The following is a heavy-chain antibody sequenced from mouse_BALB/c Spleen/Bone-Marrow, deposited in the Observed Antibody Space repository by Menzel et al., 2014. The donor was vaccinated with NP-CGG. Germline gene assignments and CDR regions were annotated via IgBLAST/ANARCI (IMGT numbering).Heavy chain of an antibody. Sequence: VQLQQSGAEPVKPGASVKLSCTASGFNIRDTYMHWVKQRPEQGLEWIGRIDPANGNTKYDPKFQGKATITADTSSNTAYLQLSSLTSEGTAVYYCASYDYGYYFDYWGQGTTLTVSS. D-gene: IGHD2-4*01. CDR2: IDPANGNT. CDR3: ASYDYGYYFDY. V-gene: IGHV14-3*02. J-gene: IGHJ2*01. CDR1: GFNIRDTY.